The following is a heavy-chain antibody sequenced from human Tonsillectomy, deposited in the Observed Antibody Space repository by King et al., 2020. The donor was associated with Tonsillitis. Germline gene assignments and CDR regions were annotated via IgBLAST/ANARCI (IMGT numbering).Heavy chain of an antibody. V-gene: IGHV4-39*01. D-gene: IGHD3-22*01. J-gene: IGHJ4*02. Sequence: QLQESGPGLVKPSETLSLTCTVSGGSISSSNYHWGWIRQPPGKGLEWLGSIYYSVSTYYNPSLKSQVTISVDTSKNQFSLKLTSLTAADTAVYYCARLDYYDSSGYLLPDYWGQGTLITVSS. CDR1: GGSISSSNYH. CDR2: IYYSVST. CDR3: ARLDYYDSSGYLLPDY.